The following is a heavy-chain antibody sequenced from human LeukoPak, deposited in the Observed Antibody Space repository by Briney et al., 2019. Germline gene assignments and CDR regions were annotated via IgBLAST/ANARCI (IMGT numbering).Heavy chain of an antibody. CDR3: AKITYYDILTGYLVAPYFDY. CDR2: ISGSGGST. D-gene: IGHD3-9*01. CDR1: GFTFSSYA. Sequence: GGSLRLSCAASGFTFSSYAMSWVRQAPGKGLEWVSAISGSGGSTYYADSVKGRFTISRDNSKNTLYLQMNSLRAEDTAVYYCAKITYYDILTGYLVAPYFDYWGQGTLVTVSS. V-gene: IGHV3-23*01. J-gene: IGHJ4*02.